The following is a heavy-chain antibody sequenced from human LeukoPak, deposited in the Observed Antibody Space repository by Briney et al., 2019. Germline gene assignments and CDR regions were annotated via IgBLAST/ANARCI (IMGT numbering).Heavy chain of an antibody. CDR2: IYYSGST. CDR1: GGSISSSSYY. Sequence: PSETLSLTCTVSGGSISSSSYYWGWIRQPPGKGLEWIGSIYYSGSTYYNPSLKSRVTISVDTSKNQFSLKLSSVTAADAAVYYCARAPIIRIQLLSNWFDPWGQGTLVTVSS. D-gene: IGHD5-18*01. J-gene: IGHJ5*02. V-gene: IGHV4-39*07. CDR3: ARAPIIRIQLLSNWFDP.